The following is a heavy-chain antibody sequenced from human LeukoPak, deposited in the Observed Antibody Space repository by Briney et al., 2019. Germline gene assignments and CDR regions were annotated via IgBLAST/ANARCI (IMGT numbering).Heavy chain of an antibody. CDR3: ARESPTYSSGWYKDF. J-gene: IGHJ4*02. V-gene: IGHV4-4*07. Sequence: PSETLSLTCTVSGGSISYYYRSWIRQPAGGGLEWIGRIYISGSTNYNPSLKSRVTISIDKSNNQFFLKLNSVTAADTAVYYCARESPTYSSGWYKDFWGQGTLVTVSS. CDR1: GGSISYYY. D-gene: IGHD6-19*01. CDR2: IYISGST.